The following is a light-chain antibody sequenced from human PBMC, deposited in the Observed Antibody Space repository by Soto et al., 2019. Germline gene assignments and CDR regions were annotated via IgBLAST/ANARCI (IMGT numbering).Light chain of an antibody. CDR3: QQYNNWPPIT. J-gene: IGKJ5*01. Sequence: FVVTQSPGTLSLSPGERATLSCRASQRVSIYLAWYQQKPGQAPRLLIYGASTRATGIPARFSGSGSGTEFTLTISSLQAEDFAVYYCQQYNNWPPITFGQGTRLEIK. V-gene: IGKV3-15*01. CDR2: GAS. CDR1: QRVSIY.